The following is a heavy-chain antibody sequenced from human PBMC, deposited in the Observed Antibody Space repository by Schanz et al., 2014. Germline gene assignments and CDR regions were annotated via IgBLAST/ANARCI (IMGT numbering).Heavy chain of an antibody. CDR2: IPWNGAAI. D-gene: IGHD3-10*01. Sequence: VQVVESGGGLVQPGGSLRPSCTASGFNSDDYAMHWVRQAPGKGLEWVSNIPWNGAAIGYAGSVRGRFTISRDSAKNSLYLQMNSLRPEDTALYYCAKGSRSGSKVMDVWGKGTTVTVSS. CDR1: GFNSDDYA. V-gene: IGHV3-9*02. CDR3: AKGSRSGSKVMDV. J-gene: IGHJ6*03.